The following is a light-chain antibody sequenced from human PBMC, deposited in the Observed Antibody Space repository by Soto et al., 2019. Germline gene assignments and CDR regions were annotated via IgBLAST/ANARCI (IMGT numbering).Light chain of an antibody. CDR2: GNI. CDR1: SSNIGAGYD. J-gene: IGLJ2*01. CDR3: QSYDSSLSAWV. Sequence: QSVLTQPPSVSGAPGQRVTMSCTGSSSNIGAGYDVHWFQQLPGTAPSLLIYGNINRLAGVPARFSGSKSVTSASLAITGLQAEDEADYYCQSYDSSLSAWVFGGGTQLTVL. V-gene: IGLV1-40*01.